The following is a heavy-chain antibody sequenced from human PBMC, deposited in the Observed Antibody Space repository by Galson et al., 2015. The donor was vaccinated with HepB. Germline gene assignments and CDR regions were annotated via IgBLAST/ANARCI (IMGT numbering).Heavy chain of an antibody. V-gene: IGHV1-2*02. CDR2: INPNSGGT. CDR1: GYTFTGYY. CDR3: ARDLGWGWYFDY. J-gene: IGHJ4*02. Sequence: SVKVSCKASGYTFTGYYMHWVRQAPGQGLEWMGWINPNSGGTNYAQKFQGRVTMTRDTSISTAYMELSRLRSDDTAVYYCARDLGWGWYFDYWGQGTLVTVSS. D-gene: IGHD3-16*01.